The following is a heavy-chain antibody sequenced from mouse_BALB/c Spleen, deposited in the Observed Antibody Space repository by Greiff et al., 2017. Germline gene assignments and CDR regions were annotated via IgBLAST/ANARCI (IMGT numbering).Heavy chain of an antibody. D-gene: IGHD2-12*01. CDR1: GYTFTSYY. Sequence: QVHVKQSGPELVKPGASVRISCKASGYTFTSYYIHWVKQRPGQGLEWIGWIYPGNVNTKYNEKFKGKATLTADKSSSTAYMQLSSLTSEDSAVYFCARTTTHQAWFAYWGQGTLVTVSA. V-gene: IGHV1S56*01. CDR3: ARTTTHQAWFAY. CDR2: IYPGNVNT. J-gene: IGHJ3*01.